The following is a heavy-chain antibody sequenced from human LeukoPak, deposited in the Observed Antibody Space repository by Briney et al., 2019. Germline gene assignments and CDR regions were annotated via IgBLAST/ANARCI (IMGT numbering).Heavy chain of an antibody. CDR3: VKSLYSSSCYDDPNFDF. D-gene: IGHD2-2*01. Sequence: PGGSLRLSCAASGFTFSSYAMHWVRQAPGKGLDWVSVISTNGTSKYSADSVKGRFSISRDNSKNTLYLQMNSLRAEDTAVYYCVKSLYSSSCYDDPNFDFWGQGTMVTVSS. CDR2: ISTNGTSK. V-gene: IGHV3-30*18. J-gene: IGHJ4*02. CDR1: GFTFSSYA.